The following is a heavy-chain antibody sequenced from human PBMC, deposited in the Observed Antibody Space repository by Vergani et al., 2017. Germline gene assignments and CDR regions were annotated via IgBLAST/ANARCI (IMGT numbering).Heavy chain of an antibody. J-gene: IGHJ4*02. D-gene: IGHD2-2*01. CDR3: ARCCSSGSQPDY. V-gene: IGHV1-18*01. CDR2: ISAYNGDT. CDR1: GYTFIDYG. Sequence: QAHLVQSGTELKKPGASVKVSCKASGYTFIDYGISWVRQAPGQGLEWMGWISAYNGDTNYAHSLQGRLTMTTDTSTTTAYMELRSLRSDDTAVYYCARCCSSGSQPDYWGQGTLVTVSS.